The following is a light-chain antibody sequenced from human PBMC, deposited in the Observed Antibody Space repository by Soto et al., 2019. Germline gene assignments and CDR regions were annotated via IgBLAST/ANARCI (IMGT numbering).Light chain of an antibody. J-gene: IGLJ1*01. Sequence: QSVLIQPPSASGTPGQKITISCSGSSSNIGRDNVYWYQHVPGTTPKLVMRANDHRPSGVPDRFSGSQSGTSGTLAISGLRSEDEADYYCVAWDDSLSSYVFGTGTKVTVL. CDR1: SSNIGRDN. CDR2: AND. V-gene: IGLV1-47*01. CDR3: VAWDDSLSSYV.